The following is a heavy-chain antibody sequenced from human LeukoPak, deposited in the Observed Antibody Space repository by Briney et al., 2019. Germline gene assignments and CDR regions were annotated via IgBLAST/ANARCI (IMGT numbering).Heavy chain of an antibody. D-gene: IGHD1-26*01. CDR3: ARERGRGRDSPWFDY. CDR1: GFIVSGDF. V-gene: IGHV3-53*01. Sequence: PGGSLRLSRAASGFIVSGDFMSWVRQAPGKGLEWVSVIYSDGSTYYADSVKGRFTISRDNSKNTLDLQMTGLRAVDTAVYYCARERGRGRDSPWFDYWGQGTLVTVSS. CDR2: IYSDGST. J-gene: IGHJ4*02.